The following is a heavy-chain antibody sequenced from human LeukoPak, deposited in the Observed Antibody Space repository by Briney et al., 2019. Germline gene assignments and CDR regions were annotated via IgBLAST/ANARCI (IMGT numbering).Heavy chain of an antibody. CDR1: GFTFADYA. J-gene: IGHJ4*02. D-gene: IGHD6-13*01. CDR2: ISWNSGTI. Sequence: GGSLRLSCAASGFTFADYAMHWVRQAPGKGLEWVSGISWNSGTIVYADSVKGRFTISRDNAKNSLYLQMNSLRAEDTALYYCAKDIWQQLALFDYWGQGTLVTVSS. CDR3: AKDIWQQLALFDY. V-gene: IGHV3-9*01.